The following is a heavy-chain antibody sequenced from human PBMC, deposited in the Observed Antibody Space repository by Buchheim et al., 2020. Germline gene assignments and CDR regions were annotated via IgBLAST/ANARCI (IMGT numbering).Heavy chain of an antibody. V-gene: IGHV4-34*10. CDR1: GASLSGYY. D-gene: IGHD1-1*01. J-gene: IGHJ5*02. CDR2: INHSGYS. CDR3: ASFWLGMTGTSFDP. Sequence: QVQLQESGPGLVKPSETLSLTCAVYGASLSGYYWSWIRQPPGKGLEWIGEINHSGYSNYNPSLKSRVSMLVDTSRNQISLKLRSVTAADTAVYYCASFWLGMTGTSFDPWGQGTL.